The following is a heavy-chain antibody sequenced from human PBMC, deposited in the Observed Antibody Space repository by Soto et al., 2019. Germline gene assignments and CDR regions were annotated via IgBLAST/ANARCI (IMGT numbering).Heavy chain of an antibody. Sequence: QVQLVQSGVEVKKPGATVKVSCKASGYTFSNYGSSWVRQAPGQGLEWMGWISTYNGNTKNAQKLQGGVTMTTDTSTSTAYMELRSRRSDDTAVYYCARDSNSWLKIHYWGQGTLVTVSS. J-gene: IGHJ4*02. CDR3: ARDSNSWLKIHY. CDR2: ISTYNGNT. V-gene: IGHV1-18*01. CDR1: GYTFSNYG. D-gene: IGHD6-13*01.